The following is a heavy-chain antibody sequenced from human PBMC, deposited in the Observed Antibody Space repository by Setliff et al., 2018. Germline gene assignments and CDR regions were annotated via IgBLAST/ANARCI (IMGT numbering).Heavy chain of an antibody. V-gene: IGHV4-34*01. CDR1: GGSFSNYY. CDR3: ASMGATRDY. Sequence: SETLSLTCAVYGGSFSNYYWSWIRQPPGKGLEWIGEINHSGSTNYNPSLKSRVTISVDTSKNQFSLRLSSVTAADTAVYYCASMGATRDYWGQGTLVTVSS. CDR2: INHSGST. J-gene: IGHJ4*02. D-gene: IGHD1-26*01.